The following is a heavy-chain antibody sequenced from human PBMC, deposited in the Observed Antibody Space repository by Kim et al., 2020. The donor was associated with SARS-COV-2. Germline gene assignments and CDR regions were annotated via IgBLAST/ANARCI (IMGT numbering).Heavy chain of an antibody. CDR1: GFTFSDYY. CDR3: ARDRPGSAALLFQQLVHYYYYYGMDV. CDR2: ISSSGSTI. D-gene: IGHD6-13*01. V-gene: IGHV3-11*01. J-gene: IGHJ6*02. Sequence: GGSLRLSCAASGFTFSDYYMSWIRQAPGKGLEWVSYISSSGSTIYYADSVKGRFTISRDNAKNSLYLQMNSLRAEDTAVYYCARDRPGSAALLFQQLVHYYYYYGMDVWGQGTTVTVSS.